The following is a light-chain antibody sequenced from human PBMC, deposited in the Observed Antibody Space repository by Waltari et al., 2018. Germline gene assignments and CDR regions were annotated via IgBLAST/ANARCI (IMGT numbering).Light chain of an antibody. V-gene: IGLV2-14*03. Sequence: QSALTQPASVSGSPGHSITISCTGTSSDVGGYDYVSWYQPHPGKAPKLIIYDVSNRPSGVSNRFSGSKSGNTASLTISGLQAEDEADYYCNSYTSSSTLVFGGGTKLTVL. CDR2: DVS. CDR1: SSDVGGYDY. J-gene: IGLJ2*01. CDR3: NSYTSSSTLV.